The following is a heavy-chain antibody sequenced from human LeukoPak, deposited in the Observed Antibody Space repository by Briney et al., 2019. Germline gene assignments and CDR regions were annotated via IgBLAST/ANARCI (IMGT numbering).Heavy chain of an antibody. Sequence: PSETLSLTCTVSVGSISSDDYYWLWIRQPPGKGLEWLGYIYFSGITYYNPSPKSRVTISVDTSKNQFSLKLGSVTAADTAVYYGARVDYSYESSGYHNWFDPWGQGTLVTVSS. V-gene: IGHV4-30-4*01. CDR1: VGSISSDDYY. D-gene: IGHD3-22*01. CDR3: ARVDYSYESSGYHNWFDP. J-gene: IGHJ5*02. CDR2: IYFSGIT.